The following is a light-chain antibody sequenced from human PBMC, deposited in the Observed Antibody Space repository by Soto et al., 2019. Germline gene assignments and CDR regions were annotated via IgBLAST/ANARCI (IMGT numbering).Light chain of an antibody. V-gene: IGLV2-8*01. CDR3: SSYAGSDVFV. CDR2: EVN. Sequence: QSARTQPPSASGSPGQSVTISCTGTSSDVGGYNYVSWYQQHPGKAPKLMIYEVNKRPSGVPDRFSGSKSGNTASLTVSGLQAEDEADYYCSSYAGSDVFVFGTGTKLTVL. J-gene: IGLJ1*01. CDR1: SSDVGGYNY.